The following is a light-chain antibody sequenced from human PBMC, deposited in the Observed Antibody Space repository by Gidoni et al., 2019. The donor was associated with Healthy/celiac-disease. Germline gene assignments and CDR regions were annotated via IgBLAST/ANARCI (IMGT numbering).Light chain of an antibody. CDR1: QSVLYSSNNKNY. V-gene: IGKV4-1*01. Sequence: DIVMTQSPDSLAVSLGERATINCKSSQSVLYSSNNKNYLAWYQQKPGQPPKLLIYWASTRESGVPDRFSGSGSGTDFTLTICSLQAEDVAVYYCQQYYNPLTFGGGTKVEIK. J-gene: IGKJ4*01. CDR2: WAS. CDR3: QQYYNPLT.